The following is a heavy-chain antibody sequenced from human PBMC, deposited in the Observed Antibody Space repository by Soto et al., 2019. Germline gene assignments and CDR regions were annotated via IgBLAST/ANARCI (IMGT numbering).Heavy chain of an antibody. CDR2: IVVGSGNT. Sequence: SVKVSCKASGFTVTSSAVQCVRQARGQRLEWIGWIVVGSGNTNYAQKFQERVTITRDMSTSTAYMELSSLRSEDTAVYYCAADRPREPHAFDIWGQGTMVTVSS. V-gene: IGHV1-58*01. CDR1: GFTVTSSA. CDR3: AADRPREPHAFDI. J-gene: IGHJ3*02. D-gene: IGHD1-26*01.